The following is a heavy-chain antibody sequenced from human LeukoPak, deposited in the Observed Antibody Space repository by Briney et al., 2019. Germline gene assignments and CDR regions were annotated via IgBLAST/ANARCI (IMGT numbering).Heavy chain of an antibody. D-gene: IGHD3-22*01. CDR2: ISVSGNT. J-gene: IGHJ6*03. V-gene: IGHV3-23*01. Sequence: GGSLRLSCAASGFTLSSYAMSWVRQGPGKGLEWVSAISVSGNTYHADSVKGRFTISRDNAKNSLYLQMNSLRAEDTALYYCGRGYYLDYYYYYMDVWGKGTTVTVSS. CDR3: GRGYYLDYYYYYMDV. CDR1: GFTLSSYA.